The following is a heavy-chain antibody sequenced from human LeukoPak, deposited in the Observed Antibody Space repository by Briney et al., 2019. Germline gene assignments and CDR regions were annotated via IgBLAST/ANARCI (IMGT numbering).Heavy chain of an antibody. V-gene: IGHV4-39*01. CDR2: IYYSGST. CDR1: GGSISSGTYY. D-gene: IGHD3-16*02. J-gene: IGHJ4*02. CDR3: ARVWELSYDY. Sequence: SETLSLTCTVSGGSISSGTYYWGWIRQPPGDGLGWIGSIYYSGSTYYNPSLKSRVTMSVDTSKNQFSLKLSSVTAADTAVYYCARVWELSYDYWGQGTLVTVSS.